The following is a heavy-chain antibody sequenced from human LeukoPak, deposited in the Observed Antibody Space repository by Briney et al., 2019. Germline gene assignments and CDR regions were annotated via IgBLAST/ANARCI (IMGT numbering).Heavy chain of an antibody. CDR1: GFSFSNHW. CDR2: INPDGTEK. CDR3: VRDDRGIAVGSRDH. J-gene: IGHJ4*02. V-gene: IGHV3-7*03. Sequence: GGSLRLSCAASGFSFSNHWMIWVRQAPGKGLEWVATINPDGTEKRYVDSVKGRFTISRDNGKNSLYPQMSSLRAEDTAVYYCVRDDRGIAVGSRDHGAQGSLVTVSS. D-gene: IGHD6-19*01.